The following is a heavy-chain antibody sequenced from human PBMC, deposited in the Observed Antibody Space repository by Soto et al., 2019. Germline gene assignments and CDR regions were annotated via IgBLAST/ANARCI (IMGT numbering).Heavy chain of an antibody. CDR1: GGSITDYS. CDR3: ARESGDNWTSEVD. CDR2: ISINGNS. J-gene: IGHJ4*02. Sequence: QVQVKESGPGLVKPSETLSLTCTVSGGSITDYSWSWIRQSAGKGLEWLGRISINGNSHYHPSLRSRVTMSIETSKNQFSLNLRSVTAADTAVYYCARESGDNWTSEVDWGQGTLVTVSS. V-gene: IGHV4-4*07. D-gene: IGHD1-20*01.